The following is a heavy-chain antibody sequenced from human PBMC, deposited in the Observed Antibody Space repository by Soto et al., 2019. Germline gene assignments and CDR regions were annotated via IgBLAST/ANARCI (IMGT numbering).Heavy chain of an antibody. CDR1: GYTFNKYD. V-gene: IGHV1-18*04. Sequence: ASVKVSCKASGYTFNKYDITWVRQAPGQGLEWLGLISPNSGRPSYAQKFEGRVTMTTNTSTTTAYLELRSLRSDDTAVYYCVRQYCDFWGAGSRWFDPWGQGTLVTVSS. CDR2: ISPNSGRP. CDR3: VRQYCDFWGAGSRWFDP. J-gene: IGHJ5*02. D-gene: IGHD3-3*01.